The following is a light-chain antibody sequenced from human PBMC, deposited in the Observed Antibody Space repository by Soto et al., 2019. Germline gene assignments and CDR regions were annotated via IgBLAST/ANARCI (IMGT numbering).Light chain of an antibody. Sequence: AIQLTQYPSSLSASVGDRVTITCRASQGISSALAWYQQKPGKAPKLLIYDSSSLESGVPSRLSGSGSGTEFTLTISSLQPEDFATYYCQQFNSYPLTFSAGTKVEIK. CDR2: DSS. CDR1: QGISSA. V-gene: IGKV1-13*02. J-gene: IGKJ4*01. CDR3: QQFNSYPLT.